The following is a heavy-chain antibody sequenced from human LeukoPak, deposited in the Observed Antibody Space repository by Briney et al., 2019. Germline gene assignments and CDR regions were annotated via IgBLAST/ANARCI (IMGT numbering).Heavy chain of an antibody. CDR1: GFTFSSYA. D-gene: IGHD2-2*01. CDR2: ISGSGGST. J-gene: IGHJ5*02. Sequence: AGGSLRLSCAASGFTFSSYAMSWVRQAPGKGLEWVSAISGSGGSTYYADSVKGRFTISRDNSKNTLYLQMNSLRAEDTAVYYCARDNIVVVPAATHNWFDPWGQGTLVTVSS. V-gene: IGHV3-23*01. CDR3: ARDNIVVVPAATHNWFDP.